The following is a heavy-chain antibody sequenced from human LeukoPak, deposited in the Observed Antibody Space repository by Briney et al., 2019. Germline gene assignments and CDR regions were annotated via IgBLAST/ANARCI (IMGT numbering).Heavy chain of an antibody. Sequence: GGSLRLSCGASKFTFSSYAMSWVRQAPGKGLEWVAVIWYDGSNKYYADSVKGRFTISRDNSKNTLYLQMNSLRAEDTAVYYCAKGAARRVYYFDYWGQGTLVTVSS. D-gene: IGHD6-6*01. J-gene: IGHJ4*02. CDR1: KFTFSSYA. CDR2: IWYDGSNK. V-gene: IGHV3-33*06. CDR3: AKGAARRVYYFDY.